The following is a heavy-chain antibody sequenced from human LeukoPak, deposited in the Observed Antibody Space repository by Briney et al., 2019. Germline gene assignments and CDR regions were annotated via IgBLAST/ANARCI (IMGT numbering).Heavy chain of an antibody. D-gene: IGHD6-19*01. V-gene: IGHV1-46*01. CDR3: ARGGTGYSSGWWFDY. CDR2: INPSGGST. J-gene: IGHJ4*02. CDR1: GYPFPNYY. Sequence: ASVKVSCHASGYPFPNYYMHWVRPAPGQGLEWMGIINPSGGSTSYAQKFQGRVTMTRDTSTSTAYMELSSLRSEDTAVYYCARGGTGYSSGWWFDYWGQGTLVTVSS.